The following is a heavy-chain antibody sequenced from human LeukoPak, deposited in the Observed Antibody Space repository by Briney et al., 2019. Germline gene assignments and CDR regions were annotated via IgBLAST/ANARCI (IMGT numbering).Heavy chain of an antibody. J-gene: IGHJ4*02. Sequence: SVKVSCKASGGTFSSYAISWVRQAPGQGLEWMGGIIPIFGTANYAQKFQGRVTITADKSTSTAYMELSSLRSEDTAVYYCARARSDSSGYYPIDYWGQGTLVTVSS. CDR2: IIPIFGTA. D-gene: IGHD3-22*01. CDR3: ARARSDSSGYYPIDY. CDR1: GGTFSSYA. V-gene: IGHV1-69*06.